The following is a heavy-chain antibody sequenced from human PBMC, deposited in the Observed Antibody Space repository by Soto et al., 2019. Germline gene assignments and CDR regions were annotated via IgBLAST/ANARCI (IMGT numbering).Heavy chain of an antibody. CDR2: INAGNGNT. D-gene: IGHD3-10*01. J-gene: IGHJ6*03. CDR1: GYTFTNYV. Sequence: ASVKVSCKASGYTFTNYVMHWVRQAPGQRLEWMGWINAGNGNTKYSQKFQGRVTITRDTSATTAYMELSSLRSGDTAIYYCARDGGYYGSGSYSFYYYYMDVWGKGTTVTVSS. CDR3: ARDGGYYGSGSYSFYYYYMDV. V-gene: IGHV1-3*01.